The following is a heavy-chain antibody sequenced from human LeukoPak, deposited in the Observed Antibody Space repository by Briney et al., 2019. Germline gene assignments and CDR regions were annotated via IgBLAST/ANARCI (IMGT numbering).Heavy chain of an antibody. J-gene: IGHJ5*02. D-gene: IGHD6-19*01. Sequence: GGSLRLSCAASGFTFSSSAMSWVRQAPGKGLEWVSDICGSGGSTYYADSVKGRFTISRDNSKNTLYLQMNSLRAEDTAVYYCAKDLSSGWYEANWFDPWGQGTLVTVSS. V-gene: IGHV3-23*01. CDR1: GFTFSSSA. CDR3: AKDLSSGWYEANWFDP. CDR2: ICGSGGST.